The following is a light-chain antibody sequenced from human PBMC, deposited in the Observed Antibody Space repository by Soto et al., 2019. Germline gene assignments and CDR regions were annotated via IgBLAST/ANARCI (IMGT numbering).Light chain of an antibody. CDR1: QSVSSN. V-gene: IGKV3-15*01. CDR2: GAS. CDR3: QQYNNWRPPT. Sequence: EIVMTQSPATLSVSPGERATLSCRASQSVSSNLAWYQQKPGQAPRLLIYGASTRATGIPARFSGSGSGTAFTLTISRLQSEDFAVYYCQQYNNWRPPTFGQGTKVEIK. J-gene: IGKJ1*01.